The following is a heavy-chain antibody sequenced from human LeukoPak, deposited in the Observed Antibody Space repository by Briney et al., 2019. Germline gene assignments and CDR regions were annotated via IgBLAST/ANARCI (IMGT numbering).Heavy chain of an antibody. Sequence: GGSLRLSCAASGLTFSSYDMHWVRQAPGKGLEWVALISYDGSNKYYADSVEGRFTISRDNSKSTLYLQMNSLGAEDTAVYYCARQKYSGSSLDYWGQGTLVTVSS. J-gene: IGHJ4*02. CDR1: GLTFSSYD. CDR2: ISYDGSNK. V-gene: IGHV3-33*01. D-gene: IGHD6-6*01. CDR3: ARQKYSGSSLDY.